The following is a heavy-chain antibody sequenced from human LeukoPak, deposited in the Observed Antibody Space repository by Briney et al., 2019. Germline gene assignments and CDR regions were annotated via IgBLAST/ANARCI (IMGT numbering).Heavy chain of an antibody. CDR2: IYYSGST. J-gene: IGHJ4*02. CDR1: GGSISSSSYY. V-gene: IGHV4-39*01. D-gene: IGHD6-13*01. CDR3: ARRSSSWYSKIDS. Sequence: SETLSLTCAVSGGSISSSSYYWGWIRQPPGKGLEWIGNIYYSGSTYYNPSLKSRVTISEDTSKNQFSLKLSSVTAADTAVYYCARRSSSWYSKIDSWGQGTLVTVSS.